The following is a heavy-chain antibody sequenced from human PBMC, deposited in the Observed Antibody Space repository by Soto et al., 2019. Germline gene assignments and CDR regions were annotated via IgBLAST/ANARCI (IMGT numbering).Heavy chain of an antibody. CDR1: GFTFSSYA. Sequence: PGGSLRLSCAASGFTFSSYAMHWVRQAPGKGLEYVSVINSNGGSTYYANSVKGRFTISRDNSKNTLYLQMGSLRAEDMAVYYCARTSQYYFDYWGQGTLVTVSS. CDR2: INSNGGST. CDR3: ARTSQYYFDY. V-gene: IGHV3-64*01. J-gene: IGHJ4*02.